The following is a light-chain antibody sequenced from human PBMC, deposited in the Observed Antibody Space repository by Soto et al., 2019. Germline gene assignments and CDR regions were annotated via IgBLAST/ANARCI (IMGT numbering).Light chain of an antibody. Sequence: QTVVTQPASVSGSPGQSITISCTGTISDVGSYNLVSWYQHHPGKAPKLIIYEVTRRPSGVSDRFSGSRSGNRASLTIFGLQAEDEADYYCRSYAGSAYVLFGGGTQLTVL. V-gene: IGLV2-23*02. CDR3: RSYAGSAYVL. J-gene: IGLJ7*01. CDR1: ISDVGSYNL. CDR2: EVT.